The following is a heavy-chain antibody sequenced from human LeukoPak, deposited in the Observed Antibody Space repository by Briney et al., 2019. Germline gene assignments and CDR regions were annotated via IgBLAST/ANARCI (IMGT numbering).Heavy chain of an antibody. Sequence: PGGSLRLSCAASGFTFSDYYMSWIRQASGKGLEWVSYISSSSSYTNYADSVKGRFTISRDNAKNSLYLQMNSLRAEDTAVYYCAREHDWFSYYYGMDVWGKGTTVTVSS. CDR2: ISSSSSYT. CDR3: AREHDWFSYYYGMDV. V-gene: IGHV3-11*06. J-gene: IGHJ6*04. D-gene: IGHD3-9*01. CDR1: GFTFSDYY.